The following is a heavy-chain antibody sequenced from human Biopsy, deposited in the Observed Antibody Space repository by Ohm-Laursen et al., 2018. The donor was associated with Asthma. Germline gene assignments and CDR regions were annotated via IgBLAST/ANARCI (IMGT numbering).Heavy chain of an antibody. CDR3: ARTYYDFLTGQVKDVFGV. Sequence: ESSVKVSCKVSGYNFISFAIHWVRQAPGQRLEWMGWVNTGNGDTKYSQKFQGRVTITRDTSASTAYMELRSLRSEDTATYYCARTYYDFLTGQVKDVFGVWGQGTTVTVSS. D-gene: IGHD3-9*01. CDR1: GYNFISFA. J-gene: IGHJ3*01. V-gene: IGHV1-3*04. CDR2: VNTGNGDT.